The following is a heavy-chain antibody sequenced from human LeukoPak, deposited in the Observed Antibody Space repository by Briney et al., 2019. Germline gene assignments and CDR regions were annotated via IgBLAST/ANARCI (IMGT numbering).Heavy chain of an antibody. D-gene: IGHD3-10*01. CDR2: IYYGGST. V-gene: IGHV4-30-4*01. Sequence: SGTLSLTCTVSGGSIGSGDYYWGWIRQPPGKGLEWIGYIYYGGSTYYIPSLSSRLTISIDTSKSRFSLRLSSVTAADTAVYYCAGLLMVRGVMVAMDVWGQGTTVTVSS. CDR1: GGSIGSGDYY. J-gene: IGHJ6*02. CDR3: AGLLMVRGVMVAMDV.